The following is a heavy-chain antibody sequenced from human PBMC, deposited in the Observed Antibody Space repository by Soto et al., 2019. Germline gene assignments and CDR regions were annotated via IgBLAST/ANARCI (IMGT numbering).Heavy chain of an antibody. V-gene: IGHV1-69*13. Sequence: SVKVSCKASGGTFSSYAISWVRQAPGQGLEWMGGIIPIFGTANYAQKFQGRVTITADESTSTAYMELSSLRSEDTAVYYCSMGFSSSGVFDYWGQGTLVTVSS. CDR2: IIPIFGTA. CDR3: SMGFSSSGVFDY. J-gene: IGHJ4*02. CDR1: GGTFSSYA. D-gene: IGHD6-13*01.